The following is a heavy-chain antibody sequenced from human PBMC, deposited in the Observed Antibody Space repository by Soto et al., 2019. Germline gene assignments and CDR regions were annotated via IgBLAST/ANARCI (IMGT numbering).Heavy chain of an antibody. Sequence: EVQLLASGGGLVQPGGSLRLSCAASGFTFTTYAMNWVRQAPGQGLEWVSSISGGGDGTYYADSVKGRFTISRDDSKSTVYLQRNSLRAEDTAVYYCAKDRGYANCWYFDYWCQGILVTVSS. CDR2: ISGGGDGT. CDR3: AKDRGYANCWYFDY. CDR1: GFTFTTYA. J-gene: IGHJ4*02. D-gene: IGHD2-2*01. V-gene: IGHV3-23*01.